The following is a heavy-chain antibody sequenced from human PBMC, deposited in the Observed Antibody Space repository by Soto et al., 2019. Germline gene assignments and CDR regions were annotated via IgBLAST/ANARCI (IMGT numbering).Heavy chain of an antibody. CDR2: ITGSGGKT. Sequence: EVQLLESGGGLIQPGGSLRLSCAASGFTFSDYAMTWVRQAPGKGLAWVSVITGSGGKTFYADYVKGRFRISRDNSKNTVYLEINSLRAEDTAVYYCAKGILSDYYGSGTYDYWGQGTLVTVSS. D-gene: IGHD3-10*01. CDR3: AKGILSDYYGSGTYDY. V-gene: IGHV3-23*01. CDR1: GFTFSDYA. J-gene: IGHJ4*02.